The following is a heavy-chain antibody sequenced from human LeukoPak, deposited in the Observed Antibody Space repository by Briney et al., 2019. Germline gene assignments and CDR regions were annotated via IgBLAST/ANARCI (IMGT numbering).Heavy chain of an antibody. D-gene: IGHD3-10*01. CDR1: GFTFSSYV. V-gene: IGHV3-30*04. J-gene: IGHJ3*02. CDR2: ISYDGTNK. Sequence: GRSLRLSCAASGFTFSSYVLHWVRQAPGKGLEWVALISYDGTNKYYADSVKGRFTISRDNSKNTLYLQMNSLRAEDTAVYYCARDSRFRVLRSESMDFAFDIWGQGTMVTVSS. CDR3: ARDSRFRVLRSESMDFAFDI.